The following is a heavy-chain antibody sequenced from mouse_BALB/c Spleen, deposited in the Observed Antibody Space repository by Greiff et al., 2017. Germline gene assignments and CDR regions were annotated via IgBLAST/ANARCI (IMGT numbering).Heavy chain of an antibody. CDR3: ARPFTTAEYFDV. J-gene: IGHJ1*01. V-gene: IGHV5-6*01. CDR2: ISSGGSYT. CDR1: GFTFSSYG. Sequence: EVQLVESGGDLVKPGGSLKLSCAASGFTFSSYGMSWVRQTPDKRLEWVATISSGGSYTYYPDSVKGRFTISRDNAKNTLYLQMSSLKSEDTAMYYCARPFTTAEYFDVWGAGTTVTVSS. D-gene: IGHD1-2*01.